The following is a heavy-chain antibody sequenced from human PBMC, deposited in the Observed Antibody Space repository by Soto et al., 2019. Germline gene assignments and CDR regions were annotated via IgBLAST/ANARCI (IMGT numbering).Heavy chain of an antibody. J-gene: IGHJ3*02. CDR1: GGTFSSYT. CDR3: ARDFSPAGTTHLDAFDI. Sequence: QVQLVQSRAEVKKPGSSVKVSCKASGGTFSSYTISWVRQAPGQGLEWMGRIIPILGIANYAQKFQGRVTITADKSTSTAYMELSSLRSEDTAVYYCARDFSPAGTTHLDAFDIWGQGTMVTVSS. D-gene: IGHD1-1*01. V-gene: IGHV1-69*08. CDR2: IIPILGIA.